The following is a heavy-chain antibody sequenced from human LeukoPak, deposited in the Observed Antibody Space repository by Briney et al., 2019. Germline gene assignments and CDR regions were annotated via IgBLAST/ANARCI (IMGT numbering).Heavy chain of an antibody. V-gene: IGHV4-34*01. CDR1: GGSFSGYY. CDR3: ARGGAVVVAARYRWFDP. J-gene: IGHJ5*02. D-gene: IGHD2-15*01. CDR2: INHSGST. Sequence: SETLSLTCAVYGGSFSGYYWSWIRQPPGKGLEWIGEINHSGSTNYNPSLKSRVTISVDTSKNQFSLKLSAVTAADTAVYYCARGGAVVVAARYRWFDPWGQGTLVTVSS.